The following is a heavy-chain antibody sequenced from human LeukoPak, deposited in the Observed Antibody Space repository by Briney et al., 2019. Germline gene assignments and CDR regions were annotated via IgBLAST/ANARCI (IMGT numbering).Heavy chain of an antibody. J-gene: IGHJ6*02. CDR1: GGSISSYY. CDR2: IYTSGST. V-gene: IGHV4-4*07. D-gene: IGHD3-22*01. Sequence: PSETLSLTCTVSGGSISSYYWSWTRQPAGKGLEWIGRIYTSGSTNYNPSLKSRVTMSVDTSKNQFSLKVSSVTAADTAVYYCARASASSGRGSTMIGVVNPYAMDVWGQGTTVAVSS. CDR3: ARASASSGRGSTMIGVVNPYAMDV.